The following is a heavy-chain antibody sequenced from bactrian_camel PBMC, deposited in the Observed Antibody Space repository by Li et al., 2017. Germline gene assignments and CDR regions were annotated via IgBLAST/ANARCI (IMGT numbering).Heavy chain of an antibody. D-gene: IGHD4*01. V-gene: IGHV3S40*01. CDR1: GITFSRHD. CDR2: ITSLPSLFRAA. J-gene: IGHJ7*01. Sequence: QLVESGGGLVQPGESLRLSCVASGITFSRHDMSWVRQAPGKEVEWVAGITSLPSLFRAASYADPVKGRFTISQDNVKNTVYLQMNSLKSEDTGVYYCAVRLPTTPAYGPSWGEEGEARDCRINDVYGMHFWGKGTQVTVS.